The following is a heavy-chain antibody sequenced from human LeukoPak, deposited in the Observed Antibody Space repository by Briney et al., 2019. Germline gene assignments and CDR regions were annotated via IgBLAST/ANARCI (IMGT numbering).Heavy chain of an antibody. CDR1: GGSFSGYY. D-gene: IGHD6-19*01. CDR3: ARQGAGPQYYFDY. V-gene: IGHV4-34*01. J-gene: IGHJ4*02. Sequence: SETLSLTCAVYGGSFSGYYWSWIRQPPGKGLEWIGEINHSGSTNYNPSLKSRVTISVDTSKNQFSLKLSSVTAADTAVYYCARQGAGPQYYFDYWGQGTLVTVSS. CDR2: INHSGST.